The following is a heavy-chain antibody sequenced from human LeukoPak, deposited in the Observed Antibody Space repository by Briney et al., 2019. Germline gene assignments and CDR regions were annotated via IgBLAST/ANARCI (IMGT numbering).Heavy chain of an antibody. Sequence: GGSLRLSCVASGFILSSSWMRWVLQAPGKGLESVSCTSGGCGSTYYEDSVKGRFTISRDNSKKTLYLQMNSLRAEDTAVYYCYCSSAVCPPAGIEYWGRGTLVTVSS. J-gene: IGHJ4*02. CDR1: GFILSSSW. CDR3: YCSSAVCPPAGIEY. V-gene: IGHV3-23*01. CDR2: TSGGCGST. D-gene: IGHD2-2*01.